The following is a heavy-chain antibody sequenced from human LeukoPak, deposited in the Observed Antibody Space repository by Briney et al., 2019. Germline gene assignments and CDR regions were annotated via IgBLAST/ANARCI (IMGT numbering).Heavy chain of an antibody. CDR3: ATEDLIAAVDTGLDY. CDR1: GYSLTELS. V-gene: IGHV1-24*01. CDR2: FDPEHGDT. D-gene: IGHD6-13*01. J-gene: IGHJ4*02. Sequence: ASVKVSCKVSGYSLTELSMHWVRQAPGKGLEWMGSFDPEHGDTIYAQRLQGRVTMTEDTSTDTACMELSSLRSEDTAVYYCATEDLIAAVDTGLDYWGQGTLVTVSS.